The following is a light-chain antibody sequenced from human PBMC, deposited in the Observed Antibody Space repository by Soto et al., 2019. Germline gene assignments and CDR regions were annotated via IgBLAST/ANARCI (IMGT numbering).Light chain of an antibody. CDR1: QILVFSDGNTY. CDR3: QQYNSYSRT. Sequence: DVVMTQSPLSLPVTLVHPASISCRSSQILVFSDGNTYLNWFQQRPGQSPRRLIYKVSNRDSGVPARFSGGGSGTEFTLTISSLQPDDFATYYCQQYNSYSRTFGQGTKVDIK. CDR2: KVS. J-gene: IGKJ1*01. V-gene: IGKV2-30*01.